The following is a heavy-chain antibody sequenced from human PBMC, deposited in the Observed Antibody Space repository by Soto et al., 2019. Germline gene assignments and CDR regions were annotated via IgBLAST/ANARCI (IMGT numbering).Heavy chain of an antibody. V-gene: IGHV3-15*01. CDR2: IKSKNEGGTT. Sequence: EVQVVESGGGLVKPGGSLRLSCVASGFTFTKAWMSWVRQAPGKGLEWVGRIKSKNEGGTTEYAAPVRGRFIISRDDSRNTVYLQMNSLKIDDTAVHYCTTVAYWGRGTLLTVSS. J-gene: IGHJ4*02. CDR3: TTVAY. CDR1: GFTFTKAW.